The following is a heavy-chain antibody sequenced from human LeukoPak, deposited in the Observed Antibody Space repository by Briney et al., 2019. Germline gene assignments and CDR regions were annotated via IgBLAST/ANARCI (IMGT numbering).Heavy chain of an antibody. CDR1: RGSISGSIRSYY. CDR3: ASRLGGAMVTPFDY. V-gene: IGHV4-4*09. CDR2: ISSSGSV. D-gene: IGHD5-18*01. J-gene: IGHJ4*02. Sequence: SETLSLTCTVSRGSISGSIRSYYWSWLRQPPGKGLEWIGYISSSGSVNDNPSLRSRVTISVDTSKNQFFLNLSSVTAADTAVYYCASRLGGAMVTPFDYWGQGTLVTVSS.